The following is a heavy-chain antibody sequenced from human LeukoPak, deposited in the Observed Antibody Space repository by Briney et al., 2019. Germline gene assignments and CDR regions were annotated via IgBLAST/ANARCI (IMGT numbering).Heavy chain of an antibody. D-gene: IGHD3-10*01. CDR3: ARTWGYGSGSSKMNDY. J-gene: IGHJ4*02. CDR2: IYYSGST. V-gene: IGHV4-39*07. Sequence: SETLSLTCTVSGGSISSSSYCWGWIRQPPGKGLEWIGSIYYSGSTYYNPSLKSRVTISVDTSKNQFSLKLSSVTAADTAVYYCARTWGYGSGSSKMNDYWGQGTLVTVSS. CDR1: GGSISSSSYC.